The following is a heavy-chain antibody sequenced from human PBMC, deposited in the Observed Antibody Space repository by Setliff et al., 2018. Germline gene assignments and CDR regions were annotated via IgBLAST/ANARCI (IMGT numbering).Heavy chain of an antibody. Sequence: PSETLSLTCTVSGGSVGSDFSYWTWIRQPAGKGLEWIGQIYTSWSTNYNPSLKSRVTISLDASKNQFSLRLTSVTAADTAVYYRARVTGFFYVDAWGKGTTVTVSS. CDR3: ARVTGFFYVDA. J-gene: IGHJ6*03. CDR2: IYTSWST. D-gene: IGHD3-3*01. V-gene: IGHV4-61*09. CDR1: GGSVGSDFSY.